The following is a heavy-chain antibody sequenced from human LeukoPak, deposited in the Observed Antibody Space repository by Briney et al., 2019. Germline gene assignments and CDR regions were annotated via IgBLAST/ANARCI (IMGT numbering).Heavy chain of an antibody. CDR1: GYSINSGYY. CDR2: IYHSRST. CDR3: ARLVGARSQADY. V-gene: IGHV4-38-2*01. J-gene: IGHJ4*02. Sequence: SETLSLTCAVSGYSINSGYYWGWIRQPPGKGLEWIGSIYHSRSTYYNPSLKSRVTISVDTSKNQFSLRLSSVTAADTAVYYCARLVGARSQADYWGQGTLVTVSS. D-gene: IGHD1-26*01.